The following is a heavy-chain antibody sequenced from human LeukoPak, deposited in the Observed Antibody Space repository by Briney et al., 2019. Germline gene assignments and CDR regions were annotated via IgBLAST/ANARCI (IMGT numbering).Heavy chain of an antibody. CDR3: ARGPLGDEFADAFDI. D-gene: IGHD4-17*01. CDR2: IYTSGST. J-gene: IGHJ3*02. V-gene: IGHV4-61*02. CDR1: GGSISSCRYY. Sequence: SETLSLTCTVSGGSISSCRYYWRWIRQPAGKGLEWIGRIYTSGSTNYNPSLKSRVTISVDTSKNQFSLKLSSVTAADTAVYYCARGPLGDEFADAFDIWGQGTMVTVSS.